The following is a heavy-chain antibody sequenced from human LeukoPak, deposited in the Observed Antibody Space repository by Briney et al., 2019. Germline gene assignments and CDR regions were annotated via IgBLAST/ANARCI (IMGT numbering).Heavy chain of an antibody. J-gene: IGHJ4*02. CDR2: ISSSSSTI. CDR1: GFTFSSYS. Sequence: GGSLRLSCAASGFTFSSYSMNWVRQAPGKGLEWVSYISSSSSTIYYADSVKGRFTISRDNAKSSLYLQMNSLRAEDTAVYYCARDPAGYWGQGTLVTVSS. V-gene: IGHV3-48*04. CDR3: ARDPAGY.